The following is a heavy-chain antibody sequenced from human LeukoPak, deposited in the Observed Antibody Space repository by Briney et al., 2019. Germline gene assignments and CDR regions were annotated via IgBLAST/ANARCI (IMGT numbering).Heavy chain of an antibody. J-gene: IGHJ3*01. D-gene: IGHD2-2*01. V-gene: IGHV3-23*01. CDR2: ISGGGTAI. CDR3: VGNRIVVAPPPIGEAFDF. CDR1: GFTFTSYA. Sequence: GGSLRLSCATSGFTFTSYAMNWVRQAPGKGLDWVSAISGGGTAIYYADSVKGRFIISRDNSKNTLYLQMNSLRAEDTAIYYCVGNRIVVAPPPIGEAFDFWGQGAMVTVSS.